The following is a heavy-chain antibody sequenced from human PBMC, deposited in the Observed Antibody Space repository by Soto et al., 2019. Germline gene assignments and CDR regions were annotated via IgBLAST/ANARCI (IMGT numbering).Heavy chain of an antibody. Sequence: GGSLRLSCAASGFTFSSYGMHWVRQAPGKGLEWVAVIWYDGSNKYYADSVKGRFTISRDNSKNTLYLQMNSLRAEDTAVYYCARDMDLTASYLVPGIDYWGQGTLVTVSS. D-gene: IGHD6-13*01. CDR1: GFTFSSYG. V-gene: IGHV3-33*01. J-gene: IGHJ4*02. CDR3: ARDMDLTASYLVPGIDY. CDR2: IWYDGSNK.